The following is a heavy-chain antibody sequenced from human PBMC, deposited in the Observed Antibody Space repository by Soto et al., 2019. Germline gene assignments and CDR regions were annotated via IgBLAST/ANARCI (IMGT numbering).Heavy chain of an antibody. CDR1: GGSISSYY. CDR3: ARVDSSAWYYFDX. CDR2: IYYSGST. V-gene: IGHV4-59*01. D-gene: IGHD6-19*01. Sequence: PSDTLSLTCTVSGGSISSYYWSWIRQPPGKGLEWILYIYYSGSTNYNPSLKSRVTISVDTSKKQFSLKLSSVTAADTAVYYCARVDSSAWYYFDXWGQGTLVTVSX. J-gene: IGHJ4*02.